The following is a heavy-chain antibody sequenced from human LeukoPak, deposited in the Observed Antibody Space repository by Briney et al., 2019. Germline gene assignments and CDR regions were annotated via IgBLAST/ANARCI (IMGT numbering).Heavy chain of an antibody. J-gene: IGHJ4*02. CDR3: ASGNYYFDY. V-gene: IGHV4-59*01. CDR1: GGSISSYY. Sequence: SETLSLTCTVSGGSISSYYWSWIRQPPEKGLEWIGYIYYSGSTKYNPSLKSRVTISVDTFKNQVSLKLSSVTAADTAVYYCASGNYYFDYWGQGTLVTVSS. D-gene: IGHD1-7*01. CDR2: IYYSGST.